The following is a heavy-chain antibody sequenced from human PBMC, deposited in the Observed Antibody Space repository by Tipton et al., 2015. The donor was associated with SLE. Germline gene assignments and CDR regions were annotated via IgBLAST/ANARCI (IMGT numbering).Heavy chain of an antibody. CDR2: IYNNAIT. CDR3: ARRGLLVVPT. CDR1: GGSITNYY. Sequence: TLSLTCTVSGGSITNYYWSWLRKPAGKGLEWIGRIYNNAITNYNPSLKSRVTVSADTSKNQFSLTVNSVTAADTAIYYCARRGLLVVPTWGRGTLVTVSS. D-gene: IGHD2-2*01. J-gene: IGHJ4*02. V-gene: IGHV4-4*07.